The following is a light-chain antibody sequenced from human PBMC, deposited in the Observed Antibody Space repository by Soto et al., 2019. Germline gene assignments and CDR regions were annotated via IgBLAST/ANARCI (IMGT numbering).Light chain of an antibody. CDR3: AAWDDSLNGVF. J-gene: IGLJ2*01. Sequence: QSALTQPPSASGTPGQRVTISCSGSSSNIGSNLVNWYQQLPGMAPKLLVYSNNQRPSGVPDRFSGSKSGTSASLAISGLQSEDEADYYCAAWDDSLNGVFFGGGTKLTVL. CDR2: SNN. CDR1: SSNIGSNL. V-gene: IGLV1-44*01.